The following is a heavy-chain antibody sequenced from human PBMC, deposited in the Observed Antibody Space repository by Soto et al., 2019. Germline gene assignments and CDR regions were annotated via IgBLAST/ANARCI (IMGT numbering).Heavy chain of an antibody. Sequence: GGSLRLSCAASGFTFSDYYMSWIRQAPGKGLEWVSYISSSGSTIYYADSVKGRFTISRDNAKNSLYLQMNSLRAEDTAVYYCAGDSSGWTHPSWWFDPWGQGTLVTSPQ. CDR2: ISSSGSTI. CDR1: GFTFSDYY. CDR3: AGDSSGWTHPSWWFDP. J-gene: IGHJ5*02. D-gene: IGHD6-19*01. V-gene: IGHV3-11*01.